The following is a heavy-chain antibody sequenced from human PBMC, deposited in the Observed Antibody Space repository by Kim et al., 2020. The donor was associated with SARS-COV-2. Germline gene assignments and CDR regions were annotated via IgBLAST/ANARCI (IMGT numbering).Heavy chain of an antibody. J-gene: IGHJ4*02. CDR2: INHSGST. D-gene: IGHD6-6*01. V-gene: IGHV4-34*01. Sequence: SETLSLTCAVYGGSFSGYYWSWIRQPPGKGLEWIGEINHSGSTNYNPSLKSRVTISVDTSKNQFSLKLSSVTAADTAVYYCARDSSSSNAFDYWGQGTLVTVSS. CDR3: ARDSSSSNAFDY. CDR1: GGSFSGYY.